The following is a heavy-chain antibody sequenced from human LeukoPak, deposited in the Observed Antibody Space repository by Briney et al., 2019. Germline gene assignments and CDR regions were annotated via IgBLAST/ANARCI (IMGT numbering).Heavy chain of an antibody. CDR2: TWPDDSDT. V-gene: IGHV5-51*01. Sequence: PGESLKISCKASGYSFTNYWIGWVRQMPGKGLEWMGITWPDDSDTRYSPSFQGQVTMSVDKSINTAYLKWSSLKASDTAMYYCARLKGKYDSSGYSKPPFDYWGQGALVTVSS. J-gene: IGHJ4*02. CDR3: ARLKGKYDSSGYSKPPFDY. CDR1: GYSFTNYW. D-gene: IGHD3-22*01.